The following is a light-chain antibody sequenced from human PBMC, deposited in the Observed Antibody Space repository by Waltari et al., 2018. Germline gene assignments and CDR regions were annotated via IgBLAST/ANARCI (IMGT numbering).Light chain of an antibody. V-gene: IGKV1-5*03. CDR3: QQYNGYSRT. CDR1: QRMSRW. J-gene: IGKJ2*01. Sequence: DIQMTQSPSTLSASVGDRVTITCRASQRMSRWLAWYQQKPGKAPKLLIYEASSLESGVPSRFSGSGSGTEFTLTISSLQPDDFATYYCQQYNGYSRTFGQGTKLEIK. CDR2: EAS.